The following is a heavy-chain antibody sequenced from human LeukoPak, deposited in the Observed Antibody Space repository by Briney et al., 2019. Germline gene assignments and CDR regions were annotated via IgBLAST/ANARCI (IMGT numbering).Heavy chain of an antibody. J-gene: IGHJ4*02. CDR2: IRYDGSNK. V-gene: IGHV3-30*02. CDR3: ALDSGDF. D-gene: IGHD1-14*01. Sequence: GGSLRLSCAASGFPFTSYSMHWVRQAPGKGLEWVAFIRYDGSNKYYADSVKGRFTISRDNSKNTLYLQMNSLRAEDTAVFYCALDSGDFWGQGTLVTVSS. CDR1: GFPFTSYS.